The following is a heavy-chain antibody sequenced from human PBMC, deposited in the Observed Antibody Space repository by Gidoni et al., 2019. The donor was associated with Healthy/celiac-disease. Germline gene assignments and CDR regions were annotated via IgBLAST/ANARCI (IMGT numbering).Heavy chain of an antibody. V-gene: IGHV3-73*02. D-gene: IGHD1-26*01. CDR3: TSFGAASGAY. J-gene: IGHJ4*02. CDR2: IRSKANSYAT. Sequence: EVQLVESGGGLVQPGGSLKLSCAASGFTFSGSAMHWVRQASGKGLEWVGRIRSKANSYATAYAASVKGRFTISRDDSKNTAYLQMNSLKTEDTAVYYCTSFGAASGAYWGQGTLVTVSS. CDR1: GFTFSGSA.